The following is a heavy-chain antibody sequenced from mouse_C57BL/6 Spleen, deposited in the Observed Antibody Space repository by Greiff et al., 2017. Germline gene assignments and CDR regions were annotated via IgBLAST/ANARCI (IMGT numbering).Heavy chain of an antibody. CDR1: GYTFTDHT. CDR2: IYPRDGST. J-gene: IGHJ3*01. Sequence: VQLQQSDAELVKPGASVKISCKVSGYTFTDHTIHWMKQRPEQGLEWIGYIYPRDGSTKYNEKFKGKATLTADKSSSTAYLQLHSLTSEDSAVYFGAREEAYYSNYFWFAYWGQGTLVTVSA. D-gene: IGHD2-5*01. CDR3: AREEAYYSNYFWFAY. V-gene: IGHV1-78*01.